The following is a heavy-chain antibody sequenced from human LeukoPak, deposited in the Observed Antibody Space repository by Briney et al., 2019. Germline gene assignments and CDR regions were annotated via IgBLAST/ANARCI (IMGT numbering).Heavy chain of an antibody. CDR2: IWSDGRSL. J-gene: IGHJ6*02. CDR1: GFTFSSFD. D-gene: IGHD4-17*01. CDR3: ARDRGYGAMDV. V-gene: IGHV3-33*01. Sequence: GGSLRLSCAASGFTFSSFDMHWVRQAPGNGLEWVAAIWSDGRSLYYADSVKGRFTISRDNSKNTLYLQMNSLRAEDTAVYYCARDRGYGAMDVWGQGTTVTVSS.